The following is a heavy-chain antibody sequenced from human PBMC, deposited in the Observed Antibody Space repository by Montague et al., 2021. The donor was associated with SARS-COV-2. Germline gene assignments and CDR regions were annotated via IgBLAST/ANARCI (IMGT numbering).Heavy chain of an antibody. Sequence: SETLSLTCTVAGDSISSTVYYWGWMRQPPGKRLEWIGTIYHTGITHYNPSLKSRVTLSVDTSKNQLSLNVTSVTAADTAVYFCVRVAWFGELSLADDWGQGTLVAVSS. J-gene: IGHJ4*02. V-gene: IGHV4-39*07. CDR2: IYHTGIT. D-gene: IGHD3-10*01. CDR3: VRVAWFGELSLADD. CDR1: GDSISSTVYY.